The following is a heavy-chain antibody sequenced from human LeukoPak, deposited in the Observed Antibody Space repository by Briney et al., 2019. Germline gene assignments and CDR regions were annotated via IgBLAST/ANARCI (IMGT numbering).Heavy chain of an antibody. D-gene: IGHD6-19*01. V-gene: IGHV4-39*01. J-gene: IGHJ4*02. CDR2: IYYSGST. Sequence: PSETLSLTCTVSGVSISSSSYYWGWIRQPPGKGLEWIGSIYYSGSTYYNPSLKSRVTISVDTSKNQFSLKLSSVTAADTAVYYCARQRSGFRQDYWGQGTLVTVSS. CDR3: ARQRSGFRQDY. CDR1: GVSISSSSYY.